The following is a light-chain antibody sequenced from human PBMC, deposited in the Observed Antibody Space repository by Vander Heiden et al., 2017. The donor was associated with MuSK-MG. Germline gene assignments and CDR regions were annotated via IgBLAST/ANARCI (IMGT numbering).Light chain of an antibody. V-gene: IGKV3-11*01. CDR1: QHVGDC. CDR2: GAS. CDR3: QQCDSRPLS. Sequence: EVVLTQSPRTLSSSPGETATLSCRASQHVGDCLAWYKQKPGQAPRLLISGASKRVPDIPGRFSGSGSGTDFTLTIRNLESEDFALYFCQQCDSRPLSFGGGTNVDSK. J-gene: IGKJ4*01.